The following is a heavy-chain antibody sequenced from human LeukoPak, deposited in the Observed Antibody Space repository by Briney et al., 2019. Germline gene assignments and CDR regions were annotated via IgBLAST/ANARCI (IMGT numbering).Heavy chain of an antibody. D-gene: IGHD4-23*01. J-gene: IGHJ6*02. CDR2: IFPIFGSA. Sequence: ASVKVSCKASGGTFSSYAFTWVRQAPGQGLKWMGGIFPIFGSANYAQKFQGRVTITADESTSTVYMELSSLRSEDTAVYYCARVPQKKDHGGNSVYYYGMDVWGQGTTVTVSS. CDR1: GGTFSSYA. V-gene: IGHV1-69*13. CDR3: ARVPQKKDHGGNSVYYYGMDV.